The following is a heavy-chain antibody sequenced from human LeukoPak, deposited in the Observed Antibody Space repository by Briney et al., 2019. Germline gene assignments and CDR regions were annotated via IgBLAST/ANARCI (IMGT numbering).Heavy chain of an antibody. J-gene: IGHJ3*02. CDR1: GGSISSGSDY. V-gene: IGHV4-61*02. CDR2: IYTTGST. D-gene: IGHD5-24*01. CDR3: ARDGYNYVSLDAFDI. Sequence: SQTLSLTCTVSGGSISSGSDYWSWIRQPAGKGLEWIGRIYTTGSTNYNPSLKSRVTISVDTSKNQFSLKLSSVTAADTAVYYCARDGYNYVSLDAFDIWGQGTMVTVSS.